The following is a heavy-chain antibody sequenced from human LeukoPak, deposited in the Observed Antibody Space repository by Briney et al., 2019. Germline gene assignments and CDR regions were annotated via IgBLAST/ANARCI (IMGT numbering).Heavy chain of an antibody. Sequence: GGSMRLACAASGFTFSSYGMHWVRQAPGKGLEWVAVISYDGSNKYYADSVKGRFTISRDNSKNTLYLQMNSLRAEDTAVYYCAKDPDYSNSYFDYWGQGTLVTVSS. CDR2: ISYDGSNK. CDR3: AKDPDYSNSYFDY. J-gene: IGHJ4*02. D-gene: IGHD4-11*01. V-gene: IGHV3-30*18. CDR1: GFTFSSYG.